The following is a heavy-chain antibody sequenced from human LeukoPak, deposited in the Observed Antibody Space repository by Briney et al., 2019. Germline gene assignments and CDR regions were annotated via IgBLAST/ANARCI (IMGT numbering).Heavy chain of an antibody. CDR2: IYTSGST. V-gene: IGHV4-4*07. CDR1: GGSISSYY. D-gene: IGHD3-10*01. Sequence: SETLSLTCTVSGGSISSYYWSWIRQPAGKGLEWIGRIYTSGSTNYNPSLKSRVTMSVDTSKNQFSLKLSSVTAADTAVYYCARVGMVRGIVWFDPWGQGTLVTVSS. CDR3: ARVGMVRGIVWFDP. J-gene: IGHJ5*02.